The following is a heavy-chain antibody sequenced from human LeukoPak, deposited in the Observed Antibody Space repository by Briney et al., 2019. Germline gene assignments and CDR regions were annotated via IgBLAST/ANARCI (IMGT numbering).Heavy chain of an antibody. D-gene: IGHD6-13*01. Sequence: SETLSLTCTVSGGSISSSSYYWSWIRQPAGKGLEWIGRIYSSGSANYNPSLMSRVTMSVDTSKNQFSLKLTSVSAADTAVYYCARDTPSSSWNPIDYWGQGTLVTVSS. CDR2: IYSSGSA. J-gene: IGHJ4*02. V-gene: IGHV4-61*02. CDR1: GGSISSSSYY. CDR3: ARDTPSSSWNPIDY.